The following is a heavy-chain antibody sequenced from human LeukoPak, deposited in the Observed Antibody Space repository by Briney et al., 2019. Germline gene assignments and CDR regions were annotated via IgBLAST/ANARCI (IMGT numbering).Heavy chain of an antibody. CDR1: GFTFSSYA. D-gene: IGHD3-10*01. V-gene: IGHV3-23*01. J-gene: IGHJ4*02. CDR3: AKDHTPSLWFGELLIYYFDY. CDR2: ISGSGGST. Sequence: QSGGSLRLSCAASGFTFSSYAMSWVRQAPGKGLEWVSAISGSGGSTYYADPVKGRFTISRDNSKNTLYLQMNSLRAEDTAVYYCAKDHTPSLWFGELLIYYFDYWGQGTLVTVSS.